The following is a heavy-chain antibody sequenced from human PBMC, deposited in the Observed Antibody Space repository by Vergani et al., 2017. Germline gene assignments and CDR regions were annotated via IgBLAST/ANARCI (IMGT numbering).Heavy chain of an antibody. CDR1: GGSISSGGYS. Sequence: QLQLQESGSGLVKPSQTLSLTCAVSGGSISSGGYSWSWIRQPPGNGLEWIGYIYHSGSTYYNPSLKSRVTISVDRSKNQFSLKLSSVTAADTAVYYCARATDSSGYPYYFDYWGQGTLVTVSS. D-gene: IGHD3-22*01. J-gene: IGHJ4*02. CDR3: ARATDSSGYPYYFDY. V-gene: IGHV4-30-2*01. CDR2: IYHSGST.